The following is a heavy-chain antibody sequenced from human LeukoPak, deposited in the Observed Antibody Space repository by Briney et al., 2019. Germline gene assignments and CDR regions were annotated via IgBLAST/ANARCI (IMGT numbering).Heavy chain of an antibody. Sequence: PGGPLRLSCAASGFTFSSYWMHWVRQAPGKGLVWVSRINSDGSSTSYADSVKGRFTISRDNAKNTLYLQMNSLRAEDTAVYYCARDSIVGATIAPAFDIWGQGTMVTVSS. V-gene: IGHV3-74*01. CDR1: GFTFSSYW. CDR3: ARDSIVGATIAPAFDI. CDR2: INSDGSST. J-gene: IGHJ3*02. D-gene: IGHD1-26*01.